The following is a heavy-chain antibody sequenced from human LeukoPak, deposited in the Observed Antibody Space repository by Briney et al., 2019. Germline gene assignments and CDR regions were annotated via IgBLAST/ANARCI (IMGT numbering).Heavy chain of an antibody. J-gene: IGHJ5*02. D-gene: IGHD3-10*01. CDR3: ARHRGRQVTVVRGVMGFDP. CDR2: IYYSGST. CDR1: GGSISSSDYY. Sequence: PSETLSLTCTVSGGSISSSDYYWGWIRQPPGKGLEWIGSIYYSGSTYYNPSLKSRVTMSVDTSKTQFSLKLSSVTAADAAVYYCARHRGRQVTVVRGVMGFDPWGQGTLVTVSS. V-gene: IGHV4-39*01.